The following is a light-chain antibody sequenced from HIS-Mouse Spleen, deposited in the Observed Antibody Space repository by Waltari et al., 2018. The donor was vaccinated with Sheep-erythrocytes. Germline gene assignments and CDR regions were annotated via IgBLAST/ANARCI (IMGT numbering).Light chain of an antibody. J-gene: IGKJ4*01. CDR2: WAS. V-gene: IGKV4-1*01. CDR3: QQYYSTLT. CDR1: QSVLYSSNNQNY. Sequence: DIVMTQSPDSLAVSLGERATINCKSSQSVLYSSNNQNYLAWYQQKPGQPPKLLIYWASTRASGVPDRFSGSASGTYFTPTISRLEAEDVAVYYCQQYYSTLTFGGGTKVEIK.